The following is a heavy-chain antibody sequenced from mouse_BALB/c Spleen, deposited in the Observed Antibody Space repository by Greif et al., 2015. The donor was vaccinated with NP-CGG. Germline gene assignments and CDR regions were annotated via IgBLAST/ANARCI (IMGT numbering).Heavy chain of an antibody. CDR2: ISSGGST. CDR1: GFTFSSYA. Sequence: EVKLVESGGGLVKPGGSLKLSCAASGFTFSSYAMSWVRQTPEKRLEWVASISSGGSTYYPDSVKGRFTISRDNARNILYLQMSSLRSEDTAMYYCARGEGRLRRYWYFDVWGAGTTVTVSS. V-gene: IGHV5-6-5*01. CDR3: ARGEGRLRRYWYFDV. D-gene: IGHD2-2*01. J-gene: IGHJ1*01.